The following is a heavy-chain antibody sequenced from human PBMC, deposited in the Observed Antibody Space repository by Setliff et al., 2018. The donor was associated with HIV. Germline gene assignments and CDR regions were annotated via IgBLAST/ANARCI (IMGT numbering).Heavy chain of an antibody. D-gene: IGHD3-16*02. V-gene: IGHV3-13*01. J-gene: IGHJ3*02. CDR1: GFTFSSYD. CDR3: ARTRYDYVWGSYRLDAFDI. CDR2: IGTAGDT. Sequence: GGSLRLSCAASGFTFSSYDMHWVRQAPGKGLEWVSAIGTAGDTYYPGSVKGRFTISRENAKNSLYLQMNSLRAEDTAVYYCARTRYDYVWGSYRLDAFDIWGQGTMVTVSS.